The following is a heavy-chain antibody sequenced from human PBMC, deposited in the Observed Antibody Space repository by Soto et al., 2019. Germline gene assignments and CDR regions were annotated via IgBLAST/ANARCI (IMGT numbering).Heavy chain of an antibody. Sequence: QITLKESGPTLVKPTQTLTLTCTFSGFSLSTSGVGVGWIRQPPGKALEWLALIYWDDDKRYSPSLKSGLTITKDTSKNQGVLTMTNMDPVDTATYYGAHSYSSGWYYGPFDYWGQGTLVTVSS. V-gene: IGHV2-5*02. D-gene: IGHD6-19*01. J-gene: IGHJ4*02. CDR3: AHSYSSGWYYGPFDY. CDR2: IYWDDDK. CDR1: GFSLSTSGVG.